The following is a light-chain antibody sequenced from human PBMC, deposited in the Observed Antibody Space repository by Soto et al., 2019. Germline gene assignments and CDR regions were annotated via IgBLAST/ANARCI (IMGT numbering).Light chain of an antibody. Sequence: EIVLTQSPGTLSLSPGERATLSCRGSQSVSRSYLAWYQQKPGQAPRLIIYGASSRATGIPDRFSGSGSGTDFTLTISRLEPEDFAVYYCQQYGSSPRTFGQGTKVEIK. CDR2: GAS. CDR3: QQYGSSPRT. J-gene: IGKJ1*01. CDR1: QSVSRSY. V-gene: IGKV3-20*01.